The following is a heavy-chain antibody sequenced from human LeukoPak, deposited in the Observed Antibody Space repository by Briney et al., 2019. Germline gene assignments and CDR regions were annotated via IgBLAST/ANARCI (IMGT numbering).Heavy chain of an antibody. CDR1: GGSISSNTYY. Sequence: PSETLSLTCTVSGGSISSNTYYWAWIRQPPGKGLEWIGYIYDSGVTYYTPSLRSRVTISVDTSKNQLSLKLPSVTAADTAVYYCTRGLFTIFGVVITDYYYMDVWGKGTTVTVSS. D-gene: IGHD3-3*01. J-gene: IGHJ6*03. V-gene: IGHV4-39*07. CDR2: IYDSGVT. CDR3: TRGLFTIFGVVITDYYYMDV.